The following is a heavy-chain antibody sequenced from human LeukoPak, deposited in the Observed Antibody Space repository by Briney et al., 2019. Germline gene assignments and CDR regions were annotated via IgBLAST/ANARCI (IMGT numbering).Heavy chain of an antibody. J-gene: IGHJ3*02. Sequence: PGGSLRLSCAASIFTFSNYWMSWVRQAPGQGLEWVANIKQEGSEKYYVDSVKGRFTITRDNAKTSLYLQMNRLRAEDTAVYYCARDVLAAGATGTFDIWGQGTMVTVSS. CDR3: ARDVLAAGATGTFDI. CDR1: IFTFSNYW. V-gene: IGHV3-7*03. CDR2: IKQEGSEK. D-gene: IGHD1-14*01.